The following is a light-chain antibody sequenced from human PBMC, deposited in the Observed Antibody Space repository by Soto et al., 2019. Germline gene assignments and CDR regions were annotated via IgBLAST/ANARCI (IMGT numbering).Light chain of an antibody. CDR3: SSYTSSSTLVV. V-gene: IGLV2-14*01. Sequence: QSAQTQPASVSGSPGQSITISCTGTSSDVGGYNYVSWYQQHPGRAPKLMIYDVSYRPSGVSNRFSGSKSGNTASLSISGLQAEDEADYYCSSYTSSSTLVVFGGGTKLTVL. CDR1: SSDVGGYNY. CDR2: DVS. J-gene: IGLJ2*01.